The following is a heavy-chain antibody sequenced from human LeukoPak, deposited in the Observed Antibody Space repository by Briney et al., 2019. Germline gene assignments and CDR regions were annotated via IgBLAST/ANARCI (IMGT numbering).Heavy chain of an antibody. CDR3: ALQPRGGGYCSSTSCRGKNWFDP. CDR2: IYYSGST. J-gene: IGHJ5*02. CDR1: NGSISSSSYY. D-gene: IGHD2-2*01. V-gene: IGHV4-39*01. Sequence: SETLSLTCTVSNGSISSSSYYWGWIRQPPGKGLEWIGSIYYSGSTYYNPSLKSRVTISVDTSKNQFSLKLSSVTAADTAVYYCALQPRGGGYCSSTSCRGKNWFDPWGQGTLVTVSS.